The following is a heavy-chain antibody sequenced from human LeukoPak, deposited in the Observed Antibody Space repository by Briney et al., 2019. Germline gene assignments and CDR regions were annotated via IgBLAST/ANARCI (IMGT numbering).Heavy chain of an antibody. J-gene: IGHJ4*02. CDR1: GFTFSDYS. Sequence: GGSLRLSCAASGFTFSDYSMSWIRQAPGKGLEWVSYITSSSSFTNYADSVKDRFTISRDNAKNSLYLQMNSLRAEDTAVYYCARRYCTYSSCYSEYWGQGTLLTVSS. CDR2: ITSSSSFT. CDR3: ARRYCTYSSCYSEY. D-gene: IGHD6-19*01. V-gene: IGHV3-11*03.